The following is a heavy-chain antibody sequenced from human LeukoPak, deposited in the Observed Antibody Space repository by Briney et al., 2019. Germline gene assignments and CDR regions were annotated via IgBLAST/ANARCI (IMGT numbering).Heavy chain of an antibody. CDR2: IKSKTDGGTT. Sequence: PGGSLRLSCAASGFTFSNAWMSWVRQAPGKGLEWVGRIKSKTDGGTTDYAAPVKGRFTISRDDSKNTLYLQMNSLKTEDTAVYYYTTVVLRYPQFEAWGQGTLVTVSS. CDR1: GFTFSNAW. D-gene: IGHD3-9*01. CDR3: TTVVLRYPQFEA. J-gene: IGHJ5*02. V-gene: IGHV3-15*01.